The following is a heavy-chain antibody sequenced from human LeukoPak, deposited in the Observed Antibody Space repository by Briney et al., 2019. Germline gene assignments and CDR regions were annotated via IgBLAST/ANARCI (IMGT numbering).Heavy chain of an antibody. D-gene: IGHD2-2*01. CDR1: GFTFSSYW. CDR2: INSDGSST. CDR3: ATASRYCGSTSCRDD. Sequence: PGGSLRLSCAASGFTFSSYWMHWVRQAPGKGLVWVSRINSDGSSTSYADSVKGRFTISRDNAKNTLYLQMNSLRAEDTAVYYCATASRYCGSTSCRDDWGQGTLVTVS. J-gene: IGHJ4*02. V-gene: IGHV3-74*01.